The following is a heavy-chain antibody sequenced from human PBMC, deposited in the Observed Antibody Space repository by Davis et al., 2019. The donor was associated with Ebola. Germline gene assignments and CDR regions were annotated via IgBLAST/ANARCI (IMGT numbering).Heavy chain of an antibody. CDR2: ISGSGGFT. J-gene: IGHJ4*02. Sequence: GESLKISCAASGFTFSSYAMTWVRQAPGKGLEWVSGISGSGGFTYYADSVKGRFTISRDNAKNTLYLQMNSLRAEDTAVYYCASGRGYSYVDHWGQGTLVTVSS. CDR3: ASGRGYSYVDH. CDR1: GFTFSSYA. V-gene: IGHV3-23*01. D-gene: IGHD5-18*01.